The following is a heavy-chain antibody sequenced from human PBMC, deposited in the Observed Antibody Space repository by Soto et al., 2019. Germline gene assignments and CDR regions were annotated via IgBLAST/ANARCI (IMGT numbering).Heavy chain of an antibody. D-gene: IGHD3-3*01. CDR1: GGTFSSYA. J-gene: IGHJ6*02. V-gene: IGHV1-69*13. Sequence: SVKVSCKASGGTFSSYAISWVRQAPGQGLEWMGGIIPIFGTANYAQKFQGRVTITADESTSTAYMELSSLRSEDTAVYYCARRSITIFGVVTLHYGMDVWGQGTTVTVSS. CDR2: IIPIFGTA. CDR3: ARRSITIFGVVTLHYGMDV.